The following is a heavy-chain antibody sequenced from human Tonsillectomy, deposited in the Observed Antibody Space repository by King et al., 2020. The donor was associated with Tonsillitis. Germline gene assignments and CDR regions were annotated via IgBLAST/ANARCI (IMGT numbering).Heavy chain of an antibody. CDR1: GYTFTDYH. J-gene: IGHJ5*02. Sequence: VQLVESGTEVKVPGASVTVSCKASGYTFTDYHIHWIRQAPGHGLEWMGWINCNSGSTNYAQNLQGRVTLTRDTSTNTTHMDLRSLRSDDTAIYYCSRETWVYGSWGQGTLVTVSS. CDR3: SRETWVYGS. V-gene: IGHV1-2*02. CDR2: INCNSGST. D-gene: IGHD5-24*01.